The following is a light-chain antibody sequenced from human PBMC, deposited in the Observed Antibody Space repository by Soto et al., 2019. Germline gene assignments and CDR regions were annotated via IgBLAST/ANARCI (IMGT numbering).Light chain of an antibody. Sequence: QSALTQPPSASGSPGQSVTISCTGTKNDIGVYDFVSWYQHHPGKAPRLIIYEVVQRPSGVPDRFSGSKSGNTASLTVSGLQAADGADYFCKSYAGSNTDVFGSGTKLTVL. V-gene: IGLV2-8*01. CDR2: EVV. J-gene: IGLJ1*01. CDR3: KSYAGSNTDV. CDR1: KNDIGVYDF.